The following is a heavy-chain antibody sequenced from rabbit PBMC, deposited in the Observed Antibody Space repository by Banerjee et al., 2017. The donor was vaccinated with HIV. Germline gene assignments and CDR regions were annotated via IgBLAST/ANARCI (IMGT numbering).Heavy chain of an antibody. J-gene: IGHJ6*01. CDR3: ARYSRAWGWTRLDL. CDR2: IDPLFGST. CDR1: GFDFSSHY. V-gene: IGHV1S47*01. D-gene: IGHD4-1*01. Sequence: QEQLVETGGGLVQPGGSLTLSCKASGFDFSSHYMSWVRQAPGKGLEWIGYIDPLFGSTYYASWVNGRFTISSHNAQNTLYLQMTSLTAADTATYFCARYSRAWGWTRLDLRGPGTLVTVS.